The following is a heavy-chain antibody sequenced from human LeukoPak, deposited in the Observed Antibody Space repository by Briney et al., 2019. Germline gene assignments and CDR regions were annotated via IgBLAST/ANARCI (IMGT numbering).Heavy chain of an antibody. J-gene: IGHJ6*04. Sequence: SETLSLTCAVYGFSFSGYYWSWLRQPPGKGLEWFGEINNSGRTNYNPSLKSRVTISVDTSNNPFSLTLSSVTAADTAVYYCARGGDQLLPYYYYGMDVWGKGTTVTASS. V-gene: IGHV4-34*01. CDR3: ARGGDQLLPYYYYGMDV. D-gene: IGHD2-2*01. CDR2: INNSGRT. CDR1: GFSFSGYY.